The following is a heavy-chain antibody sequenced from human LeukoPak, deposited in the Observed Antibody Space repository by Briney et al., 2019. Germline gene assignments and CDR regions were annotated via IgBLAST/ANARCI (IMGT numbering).Heavy chain of an antibody. CDR1: GGSISSYY. V-gene: IGHV4-59*01. CDR2: IYYSGSA. D-gene: IGHD3-10*01. J-gene: IGHJ2*01. CDR3: ARSYGSGSPCDP. Sequence: PSETLSLTCNVSGGSISSYYWSWIRQPPGKGLAWIGYIYYSGSANYNPSLKSRVTISVDTSKNQFSLKLRYVTAADTAVYYCARSYGSGSPCDPWGRGTLVSVSS.